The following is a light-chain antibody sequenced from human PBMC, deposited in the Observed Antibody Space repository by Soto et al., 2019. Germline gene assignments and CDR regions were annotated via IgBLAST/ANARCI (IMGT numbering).Light chain of an antibody. Sequence: EIVLTQSPATLSLSPGERATLSCRASQSVSSYLAWYQQKPGQAPRLLIYEASNRATGIPSRFSGSGSGTDFTLTISSLEPEDFEVYYFQQRSNWPRTFEQGTKVEI. CDR2: EAS. CDR1: QSVSSY. V-gene: IGKV3-11*01. J-gene: IGKJ1*01. CDR3: QQRSNWPRT.